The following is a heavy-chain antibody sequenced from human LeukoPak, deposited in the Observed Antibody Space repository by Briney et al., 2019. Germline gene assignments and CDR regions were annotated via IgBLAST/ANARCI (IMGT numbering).Heavy chain of an antibody. D-gene: IGHD3-22*01. CDR2: IYYSGST. V-gene: IGHV4-30-4*01. Sequence: PSETLSLTCTVSGGSISSGDDYWSWIRQPPGKGLEWIGYIYYSGSTYYNPSLKSRVTISVDTSKNQFSLKLSSVTAADTAVYYCAREILSDSSGYFDYWGQGTLVTVSS. CDR3: AREILSDSSGYFDY. J-gene: IGHJ4*02. CDR1: GGSISSGDDY.